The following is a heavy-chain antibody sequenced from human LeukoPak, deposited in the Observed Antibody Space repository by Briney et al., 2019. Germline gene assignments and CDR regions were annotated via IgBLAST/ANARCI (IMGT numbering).Heavy chain of an antibody. Sequence: TGGSLRLSCAASGFTFSNFWMSWVRQAPGKGLEWVANTKQDGFEKYYVDSVRGRFTISRDNAKNSLSLQMNSLRAEDTAVYYCARDGCTSTTCSTLGGFSSWGQGTLVTVSS. CDR2: TKQDGFEK. J-gene: IGHJ5*02. CDR1: GFTFSNFW. V-gene: IGHV3-7*01. D-gene: IGHD2-2*01. CDR3: ARDGCTSTTCSTLGGFSS.